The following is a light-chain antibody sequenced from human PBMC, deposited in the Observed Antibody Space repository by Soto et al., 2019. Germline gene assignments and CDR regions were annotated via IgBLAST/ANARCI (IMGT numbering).Light chain of an antibody. Sequence: DIPMTQSPSTLSASVGDRATITCRASQSISSWLAWYQQKPGKAPKLLIYDASSLESGVPSRFSGSGSGTEFTLTISSLQPDDFATYYCQQYNSYSPTFGQGTKVEIK. J-gene: IGKJ1*01. CDR1: QSISSW. CDR2: DAS. V-gene: IGKV1-5*01. CDR3: QQYNSYSPT.